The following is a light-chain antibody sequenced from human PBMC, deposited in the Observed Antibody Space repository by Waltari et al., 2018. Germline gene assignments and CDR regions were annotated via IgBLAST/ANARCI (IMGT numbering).Light chain of an antibody. CDR2: AAS. J-gene: IGKJ2*01. V-gene: IGKV1-39*01. Sequence: IQMTEPPSSLAASVGDRVTSTCRARQSISSYLNWYQPKPRKAPQLLFYAASSLQSGFPSRFSGSGSWTDFTLTINSLQPEDFATYYMQQSYSTPYTFGQGTKLELK. CDR1: QSISSY. CDR3: QQSYSTPYT.